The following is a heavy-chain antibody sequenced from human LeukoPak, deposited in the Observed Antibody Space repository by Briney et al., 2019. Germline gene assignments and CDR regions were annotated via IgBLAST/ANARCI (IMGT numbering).Heavy chain of an antibody. V-gene: IGHV1-18*01. CDR3: ARDVNYAFDY. CDR1: GYSFRRNG. D-gene: IGHD3-16*01. CDR2: ISANSGNT. Sequence: ASVKVSCKSSGYSFRRNGIGWVRQAPGQGLEWMAWISANSGNTNYAQNFQDRVTLTTDTSTSTAYMELRRLRSDDTAVYYCARDVNYAFDYWGQGTLVTVSS. J-gene: IGHJ4*02.